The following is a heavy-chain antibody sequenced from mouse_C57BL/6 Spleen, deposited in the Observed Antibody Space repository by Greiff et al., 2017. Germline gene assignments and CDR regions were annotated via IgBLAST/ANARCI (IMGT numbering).Heavy chain of an antibody. D-gene: IGHD3-1*01. V-gene: IGHV1-55*01. Sequence: QVHVKQPGAELVKPGASVKMSCKASGYTFTSYWITWVKQRPGQGLEWIGDIYPGSGSTNYNEKFKSKATLTVDTSSSTAYMQLSSLTSEDSAVYYCARGGLESQAFYWGQGTTLTVSS. J-gene: IGHJ2*01. CDR2: IYPGSGST. CDR3: ARGGLESQAFY. CDR1: GYTFTSYW.